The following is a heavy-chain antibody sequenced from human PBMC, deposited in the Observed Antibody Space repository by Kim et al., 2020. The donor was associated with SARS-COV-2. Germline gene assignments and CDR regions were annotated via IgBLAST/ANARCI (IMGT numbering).Heavy chain of an antibody. Sequence: GGSLRLSCAASGFTFSSYWMHWVRQAPGKGLVWVSRINSDGSSTSYADSVKGRFTISRDNAKNTLYLQMNSLRAEDTAVYYCAMVRFTMIPDYWGQGTLVTVSS. CDR2: INSDGSST. V-gene: IGHV3-74*01. D-gene: IGHD3-22*01. CDR3: AMVRFTMIPDY. CDR1: GFTFSSYW. J-gene: IGHJ4*02.